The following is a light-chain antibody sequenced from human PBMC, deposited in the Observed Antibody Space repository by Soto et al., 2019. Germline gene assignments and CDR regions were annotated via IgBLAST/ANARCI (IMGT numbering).Light chain of an antibody. J-gene: IGLJ1*01. Sequence: QSVLTQPPSASGTPGQRGTISCSGSSSNIGSNTVNWYQQLPGTAPKLLIYSNNRRPSGVPDRFSGSRSGTLASLAISGLQSEDEADYYCAAWDDRLNGYVFGTGTKVTVL. CDR2: SNN. CDR3: AAWDDRLNGYV. CDR1: SSNIGSNT. V-gene: IGLV1-44*01.